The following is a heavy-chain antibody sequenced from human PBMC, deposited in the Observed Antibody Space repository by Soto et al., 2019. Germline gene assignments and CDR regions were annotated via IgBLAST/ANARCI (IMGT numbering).Heavy chain of an antibody. Sequence: GASVRVSCMASAYTVTGYDINWVRQATGQGLEWMGWMNPNSGNTGYAQKFQGRVTMTSNTSISTAYMELSSLRSEDTAVYYCAGSLVYYYYGMDVWGQGTTVTVSS. V-gene: IGHV1-8*01. D-gene: IGHD6-13*01. CDR2: MNPNSGNT. J-gene: IGHJ6*02. CDR1: AYTVTGYD. CDR3: AGSLVYYYYGMDV.